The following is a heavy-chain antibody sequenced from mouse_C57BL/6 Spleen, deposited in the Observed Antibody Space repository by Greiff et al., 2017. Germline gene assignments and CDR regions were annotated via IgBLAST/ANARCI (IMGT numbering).Heavy chain of an antibody. CDR3: ARSTVVDLYYLDY. D-gene: IGHD1-1*01. Sequence: EVMLVESGGGLVKPGGSLKLSCAASGFTFSDYGMHWVRQAPEKGLEWVAYISSGSSTIYYADTVKGRFTISRDNAKNTLFLQMTSLRSEDTAMYYSARSTVVDLYYLDYWGQGTTLTVSS. CDR1: GFTFSDYG. V-gene: IGHV5-17*01. CDR2: ISSGSSTI. J-gene: IGHJ2*01.